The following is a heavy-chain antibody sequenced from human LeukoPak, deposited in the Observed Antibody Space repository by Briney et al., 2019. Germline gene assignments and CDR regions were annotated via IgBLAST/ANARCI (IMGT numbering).Heavy chain of an antibody. J-gene: IGHJ6*02. CDR1: GGSISSYY. CDR2: IYYSGST. D-gene: IGHD2-15*01. Sequence: SETLSLTCTVSGGSISSYYWSWIRQPPGKGLEWIGYIYYSGSTNYNPSLKSRVTISVDTSKNQFSLKLSSVTAADTAVYYCARLNGYCSGGSCYLGYYYGMDVWGQGTTVTVSS. CDR3: ARLNGYCSGGSCYLGYYYGMDV. V-gene: IGHV4-59*08.